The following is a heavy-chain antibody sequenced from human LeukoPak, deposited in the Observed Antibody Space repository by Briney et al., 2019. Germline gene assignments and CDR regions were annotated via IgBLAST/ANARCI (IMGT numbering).Heavy chain of an antibody. J-gene: IGHJ6*02. CDR1: GFTFSSYG. CDR2: IWYDGSNK. V-gene: IGHV3-33*01. CDR3: ARDRRYFDWIRYYYGMDV. D-gene: IGHD3-9*01. Sequence: GRSLRLSCAASGFTFSSYGMHWVRQAPGKGLEWVAVIWYDGSNKYYTDSVKGRFTISRDNSKNTLYLQMNSLRAEDTAVYYCARDRRYFDWIRYYYGMDVWGQGTTVTVSS.